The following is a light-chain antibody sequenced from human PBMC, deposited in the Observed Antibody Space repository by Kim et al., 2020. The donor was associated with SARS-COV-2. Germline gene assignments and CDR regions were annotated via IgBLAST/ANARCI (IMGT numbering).Light chain of an antibody. V-gene: IGLV3-1*01. CDR2: QDS. Sequence: SYELTQPPSVSVSPGQTARITCSGDKLGDKYACWYQQKPGQSPVLVIYQDSKRPSGIPERFSGSNSGNTATLTISGTQAMDEADYYCQAWDSWVFGGGTQLTVL. CDR3: QAWDSWV. J-gene: IGLJ3*02. CDR1: KLGDKY.